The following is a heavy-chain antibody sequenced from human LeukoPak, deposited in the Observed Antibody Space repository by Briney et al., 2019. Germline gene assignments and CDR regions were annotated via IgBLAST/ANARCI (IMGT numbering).Heavy chain of an antibody. V-gene: IGHV3-23*01. CDR2: ISSSADST. Sequence: GGSLRLSREASGFTFSSYAMSWVRQAPGKGLAWVSVISSSADSTYYADSVKGRFTISRDNSKNTLYLQMNNLRAEDTAVYYCAKPLETYTSGGNLDYCGQGILVTVSS. CDR3: AKPLETYTSGGNLDY. D-gene: IGHD4-23*01. J-gene: IGHJ4*02. CDR1: GFTFSSYA.